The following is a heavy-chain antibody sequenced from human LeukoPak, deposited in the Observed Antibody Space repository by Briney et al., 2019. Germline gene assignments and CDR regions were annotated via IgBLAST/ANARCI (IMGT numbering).Heavy chain of an antibody. Sequence: PSGTLSLTCAVSGGSISSSNWWSWVRQPPGKGLEWIGSIYHSGSTYYNPSLKSRVTISVDTSKNQFSLKLSSVTAADTAVYYCARDRPTVWGSGSYYDYWGQGTLVTVSS. CDR1: GGSISSSNW. CDR3: ARDRPTVWGSGSYYDY. D-gene: IGHD3-10*01. CDR2: IYHSGST. V-gene: IGHV4-4*02. J-gene: IGHJ4*02.